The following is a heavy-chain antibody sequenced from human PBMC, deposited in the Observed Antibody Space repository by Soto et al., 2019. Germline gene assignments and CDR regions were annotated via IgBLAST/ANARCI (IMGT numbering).Heavy chain of an antibody. J-gene: IGHJ6*02. CDR1: GYTFARYG. Sequence: QVQLVQSGAEVKKPGASVRVSCKASGYTFARYGIDWVRQAPGQVLEWMGWISGHNGDTKYVQKFQGRVSMTTDTSTSTASMELRSLRCDDTDVYYCARSGSMPYYYYGMDVWGQGTTVTVSS. CDR3: ARSGSMPYYYYGMDV. D-gene: IGHD3-10*01. V-gene: IGHV1-18*01. CDR2: ISGHNGDT.